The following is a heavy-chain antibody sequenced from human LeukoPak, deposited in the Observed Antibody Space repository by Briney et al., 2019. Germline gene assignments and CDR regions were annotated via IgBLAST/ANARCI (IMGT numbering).Heavy chain of an antibody. CDR2: VNESGGT. CDR1: IDSFSNYH. D-gene: IGHD1-26*01. Sequence: SETLSLTCAVYIDSFSNYHWNWIRQTPAKGMEWIGEVNESGGTNITPSLRSRVILSVDTSKNQFSLKLISVTVADTAIYYCARGQGATVPQVGKNWFDPWGQGTLVTVSS. V-gene: IGHV4-34*01. CDR3: ARGQGATVPQVGKNWFDP. J-gene: IGHJ5*02.